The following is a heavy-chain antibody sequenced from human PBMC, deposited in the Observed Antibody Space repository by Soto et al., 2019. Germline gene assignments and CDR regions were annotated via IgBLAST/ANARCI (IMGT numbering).Heavy chain of an antibody. CDR3: ARGLVDSTIFGVVTHDAFDI. CDR2: INHSGST. Sequence: TSETLSLTCAVYGGSFSGYYWSWIRQPPGKGLEWIGEINHSGSTNYNPSLKSRVTISVDASKNQFSLKLSSVTAADTAVYYCARGLVDSTIFGVVTHDAFDIWGQGTMVTVSS. J-gene: IGHJ3*02. V-gene: IGHV4-34*01. D-gene: IGHD3-3*01. CDR1: GGSFSGYY.